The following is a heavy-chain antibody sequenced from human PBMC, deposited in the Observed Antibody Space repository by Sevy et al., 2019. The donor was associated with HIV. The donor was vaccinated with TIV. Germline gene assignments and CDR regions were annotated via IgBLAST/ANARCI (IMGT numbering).Heavy chain of an antibody. CDR3: AKAGDLGPFDF. J-gene: IGHJ4*02. CDR2: ITNDGTNK. D-gene: IGHD3-16*01. V-gene: IGHV3-30*18. Sequence: GGSLRLSCAASGFSFTAYAIRWVRQAPGKGLEWLAVITNDGTNKFYADSVKGRFTVSRDNSRNTLSLQMDSLSTEDTAIYYCAKAGDLGPFDFWGLGTRVTVSS. CDR1: GFSFTAYA.